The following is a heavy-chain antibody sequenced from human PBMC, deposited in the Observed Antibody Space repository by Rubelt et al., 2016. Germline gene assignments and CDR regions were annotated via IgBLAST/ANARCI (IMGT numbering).Heavy chain of an antibody. Sequence: QLQLQESGPGLVKPSETLSLTCTVSGGSINSRSYYWGWIRQPPGKGLEWIGYIYYSGSTNYNPSLKSRVTITVDTSKNQFSLQLNSVTPEDTAVYYCAAGTAAAGIPDWGQGTLVTVSS. CDR1: GGSINSRSYY. CDR2: IYYSGST. CDR3: AAGTAAAGIPD. V-gene: IGHV4-61*05. D-gene: IGHD6-13*01. J-gene: IGHJ4*02.